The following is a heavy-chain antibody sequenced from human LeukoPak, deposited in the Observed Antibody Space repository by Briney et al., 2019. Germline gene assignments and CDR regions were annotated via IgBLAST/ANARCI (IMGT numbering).Heavy chain of an antibody. D-gene: IGHD3-10*01. CDR3: ARDLRLLWFGEFPP. Sequence: GGSLRLSCAASGFTFSSYSMNWVRQAPGKGLEWVSYISSSSSTIYYADSVKGRFSISRDNAKNSLYLQMNSLRDEDTAVYYCARDLRLLWFGEFPPWGQGTLVTVSS. V-gene: IGHV3-48*02. CDR1: GFTFSSYS. CDR2: ISSSSSTI. J-gene: IGHJ5*02.